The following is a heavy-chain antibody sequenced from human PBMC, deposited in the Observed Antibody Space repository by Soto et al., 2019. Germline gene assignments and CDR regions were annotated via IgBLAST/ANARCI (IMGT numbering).Heavy chain of an antibody. Sequence: GGSLRLSCVASGFTFSSYAMNWVRQAPGKGLEWVSDIGGSGGNTYYGDCAKGRFTTSRDNSKKTLYLQLNSLRAEDTAVYYCAKQSDFLTGYFDSWGQGTLVTVSS. CDR1: GFTFSSYA. V-gene: IGHV3-23*01. CDR3: AKQSDFLTGYFDS. CDR2: IGGSGGNT. J-gene: IGHJ4*02. D-gene: IGHD3-9*01.